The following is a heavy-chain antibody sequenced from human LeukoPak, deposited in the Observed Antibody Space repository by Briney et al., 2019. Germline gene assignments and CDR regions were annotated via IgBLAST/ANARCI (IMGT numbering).Heavy chain of an antibody. V-gene: IGHV4-38-2*01. J-gene: IGHJ4*02. CDR2: IYHSGST. CDR1: GYSISSGYY. CDR3: ARQAPGSEGFLERLLDY. Sequence: PSETLSLTCAVSGYSISSGYYWGWIRQPPGKGLGWIGSIYHSGSTYYNPSLKSRVTISVDTSKNQFSLKLNSVTAADTAVYYCARQAPGSEGFLERLLDYWGQGTLVTVSS. D-gene: IGHD3-3*01.